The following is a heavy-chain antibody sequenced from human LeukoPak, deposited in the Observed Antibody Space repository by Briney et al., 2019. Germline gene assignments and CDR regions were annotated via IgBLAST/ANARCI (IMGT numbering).Heavy chain of an antibody. CDR1: GFTFSSYA. CDR2: ISYDGSNK. D-gene: IGHD6-19*01. V-gene: IGHV3-30*04. Sequence: EGSLRLSCAASGFTFSSYAMHWVRQAPGKGLEWVAVISYDGSNKYYADSVKGQFTISRDNSKNTLYLQMNSLRAEDTAVYYCARSEDPSSGWYPTFDYWGQGTLVTVSS. J-gene: IGHJ4*02. CDR3: ARSEDPSSGWYPTFDY.